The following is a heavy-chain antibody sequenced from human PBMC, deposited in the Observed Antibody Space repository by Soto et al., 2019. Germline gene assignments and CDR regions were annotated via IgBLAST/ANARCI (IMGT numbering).Heavy chain of an antibody. V-gene: IGHV4-34*01. CDR3: ARGHRAAAGTKYYYYYYMDV. Sequence: QVQLQQWGAGLLKPSETLSLTCAVYGGSFSGYYWSWIRQPPGKGLEWIGEINHSGSTNYNPSLKSRVTISVDTSKNQFSLKLSSVTAADTAVYYCARGHRAAAGTKYYYYYYMDVWGKGTTVTVSS. CDR2: INHSGST. J-gene: IGHJ6*03. D-gene: IGHD6-13*01. CDR1: GGSFSGYY.